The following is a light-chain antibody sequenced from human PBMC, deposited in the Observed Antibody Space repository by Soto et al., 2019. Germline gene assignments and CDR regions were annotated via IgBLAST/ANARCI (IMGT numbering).Light chain of an antibody. Sequence: EIVLRQSPATLSLSPGERATLSCRASQSVSSYLAWYQQKPGQAPRLLMYEASTRATGVPARFSGGGSGTDFTLTVTSLQSEDFGIYYCQQYTDWPTTFGQGTKVDIK. CDR1: QSVSSY. CDR2: EAS. J-gene: IGKJ1*01. CDR3: QQYTDWPTT. V-gene: IGKV3-15*01.